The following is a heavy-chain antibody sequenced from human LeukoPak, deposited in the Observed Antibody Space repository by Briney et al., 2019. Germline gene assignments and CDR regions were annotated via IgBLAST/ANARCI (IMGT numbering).Heavy chain of an antibody. Sequence: KASETLSLTCTVSGGSISSDDYYWSWIRQPPGKGLEWIGYIYYSGSTYYNPSLKSRVTISVDTSKNQFSLKLSSVTAADTAEYYCARVHYGSGSLYYYYYYMNVWGKGTTVTVSS. V-gene: IGHV4-30-4*08. CDR1: GGSISSDDYY. D-gene: IGHD3-10*01. CDR2: IYYSGST. CDR3: ARVHYGSGSLYYYYYYMNV. J-gene: IGHJ6*03.